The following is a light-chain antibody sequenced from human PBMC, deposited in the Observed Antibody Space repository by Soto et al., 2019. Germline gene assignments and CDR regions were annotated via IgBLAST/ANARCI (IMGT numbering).Light chain of an antibody. V-gene: IGLV2-14*03. CDR3: RSSTTRASYV. Sequence: QSVLTQPASVSGSPGQSITIACTGTVSDVGGYDSVSWYQQHPGRASKLIIYGVNNRPSGVSNRFSASKSADTASLTISGLQAEDVANYYHRSSTTRASYVCGTGTKVNVL. CDR1: VSDVGGYDS. J-gene: IGLJ1*01. CDR2: GVN.